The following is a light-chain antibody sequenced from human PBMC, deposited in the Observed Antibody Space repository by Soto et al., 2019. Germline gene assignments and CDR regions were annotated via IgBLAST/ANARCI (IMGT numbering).Light chain of an antibody. Sequence: EIVLTQSPATLSLSPGESATLSCRASQSVSSYLAWYQQKPGQAPRLLIYGASNRSTGIPARFSGSGSGTGFTLPTSSLEPEDFAVYYCQHRGKWPRTFGQGTKLEIK. CDR1: QSVSSY. J-gene: IGKJ2*01. V-gene: IGKV3-11*01. CDR3: QHRGKWPRT. CDR2: GAS.